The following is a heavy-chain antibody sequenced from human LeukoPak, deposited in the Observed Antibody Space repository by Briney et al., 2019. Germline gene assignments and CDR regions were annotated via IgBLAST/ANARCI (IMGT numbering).Heavy chain of an antibody. CDR3: ARGFSSGSSLPSDY. Sequence: RGSLRLSCAPPGDTSRNYWTHCVPPTPREGRVWVSRIESDGSSTSYADSVKGRITISRDNAKNTLYLQMNRLRAEDTAVYYCARGFSSGSSLPSDYWGQGTLVTVSS. J-gene: IGHJ4*02. CDR2: IESDGSST. D-gene: IGHD3-10*01. CDR1: GDTSRNYW. V-gene: IGHV3-74*01.